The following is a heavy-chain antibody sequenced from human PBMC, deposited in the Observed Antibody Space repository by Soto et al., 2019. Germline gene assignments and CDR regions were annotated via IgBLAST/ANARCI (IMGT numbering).Heavy chain of an antibody. V-gene: IGHV3-30*18. D-gene: IGHD6-25*01. CDR2: ISYDGSNK. J-gene: IGHJ6*02. Sequence: QVQLVESGGGVVQPGRSLRLSCAASGFTFSSYGMHWVRQAPGKGLEWGAVISYDGSNKYYADSVKGRFTISRDNSKNTLLLQMNSLRAEDTAVYYCAKDLLRPGRAYGMDVWGQGTTVTVSS. CDR3: AKDLLRPGRAYGMDV. CDR1: GFTFSSYG.